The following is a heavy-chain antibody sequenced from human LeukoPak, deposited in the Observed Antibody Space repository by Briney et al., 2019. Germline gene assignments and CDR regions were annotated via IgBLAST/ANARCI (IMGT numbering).Heavy chain of an antibody. CDR2: VNHSGRT. V-gene: IGHV4-34*01. D-gene: IGHD6-13*01. CDR1: GGSFSGYF. CDR3: ARGPPAAGFDY. Sequence: SETLSLTCAVYGGSFSGYFWGWIRQPPGKGLEWIGEVNHSGRTNQNPSLKSRVTISVDRSKNQFSLKLSSVTAAGTAVYYCARGPPAAGFDYWGQGTLVTVSS. J-gene: IGHJ4*02.